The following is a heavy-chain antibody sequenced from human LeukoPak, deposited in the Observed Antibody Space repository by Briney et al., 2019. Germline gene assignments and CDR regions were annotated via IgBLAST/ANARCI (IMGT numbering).Heavy chain of an antibody. V-gene: IGHV4-34*01. CDR2: INHSGST. Sequence: KASETLSLTCAVYGGSFSGYYWSWIRQPPGKGLEWIGEINHSGSTNYNPSLKSRVTISVDTSKNQFSLKLSSVTAADTAVYYCAGGPRALRFLEWSSWGQGTLVTVSS. J-gene: IGHJ4*02. CDR1: GGSFSGYY. CDR3: AGGPRALRFLEWSS. D-gene: IGHD3-3*01.